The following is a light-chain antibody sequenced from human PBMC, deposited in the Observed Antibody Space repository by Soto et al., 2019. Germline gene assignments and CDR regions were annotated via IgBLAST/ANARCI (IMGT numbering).Light chain of an antibody. Sequence: QSALTQPASVSGSPGQSITISCTGTSSDVGGYNFVSWYQHHPGKAPKLMIFAVSNRPSGVSNRFSGSKSGNTASLTISGLQAEDEAAYYCSSYTSSSTVVFGGGTKLTV. J-gene: IGLJ2*01. CDR2: AVS. CDR3: SSYTSSSTVV. CDR1: SSDVGGYNF. V-gene: IGLV2-14*01.